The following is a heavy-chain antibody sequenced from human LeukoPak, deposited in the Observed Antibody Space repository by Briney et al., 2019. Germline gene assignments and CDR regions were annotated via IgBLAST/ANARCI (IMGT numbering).Heavy chain of an antibody. J-gene: IGHJ3*02. CDR3: ARRRYYDSSGYDAFDI. V-gene: IGHV5-51*01. CDR2: IYPGDSDA. Sequence: GEPLKISCKGSGYSFTSYWIGWLRRLPGEGLEWIGIIYPGDSDARYSPSFQGQVPISADKSISTAYLQWSSLKASDTAMYYCARRRYYDSSGYDAFDIWGQGTMVTVSS. D-gene: IGHD3-22*01. CDR1: GYSFTSYW.